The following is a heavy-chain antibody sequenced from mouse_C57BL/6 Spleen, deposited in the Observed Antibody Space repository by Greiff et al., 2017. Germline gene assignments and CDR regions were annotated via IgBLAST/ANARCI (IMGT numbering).Heavy chain of an antibody. CDR2: IWSDGST. Sequence: VKLVESGPGLVAPSQSLSITCTVSGFSLTSYGVHWVRQPPGKGLEWLVVIWSDGSTTYNSALKSRLSISKDNSKSQVFLKMNSLQTDDTAMYYCARQGLRQGYYAMDYWGQGTSVTVSS. CDR1: GFSLTSYG. V-gene: IGHV2-6-1*01. J-gene: IGHJ4*01. CDR3: ARQGLRQGYYAMDY. D-gene: IGHD2-4*01.